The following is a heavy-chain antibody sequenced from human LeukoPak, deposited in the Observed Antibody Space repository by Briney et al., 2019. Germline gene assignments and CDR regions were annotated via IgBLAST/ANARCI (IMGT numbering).Heavy chain of an antibody. CDR1: GFTFSSYG. Sequence: GGSLRLYCAASGFTFSSYGMQWVRQAPGKGLEWVAVISYDGSNKYYADSVKGRFTISRDNSKNTLYLQMNSLRAEDTAVYYCAKQGVWDAIDIWGQGTMVTVSS. CDR2: ISYDGSNK. CDR3: AKQGVWDAIDI. J-gene: IGHJ3*02. V-gene: IGHV3-30*18.